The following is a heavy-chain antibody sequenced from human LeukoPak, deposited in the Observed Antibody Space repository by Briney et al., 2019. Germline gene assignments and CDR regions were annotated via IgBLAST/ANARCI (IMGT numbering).Heavy chain of an antibody. CDR1: GFTFSSYA. V-gene: IGHV3-30-3*01. Sequence: GGSLRLSCAASGFTFSSYAMHWVRQAPGKGLEWVAVISYDGSNKYYADSVKGRFTISRDNSKNTLYLQMNSLRVEDTAVYYCARDGLLGYFDYWGQGTLVTVSS. J-gene: IGHJ4*02. CDR3: ARDGLLGYFDY. CDR2: ISYDGSNK.